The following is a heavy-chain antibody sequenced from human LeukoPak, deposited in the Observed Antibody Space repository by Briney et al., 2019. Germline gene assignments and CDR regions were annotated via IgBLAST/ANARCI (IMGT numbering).Heavy chain of an antibody. Sequence: GGSLRLSCAASGSSFSTYWMHWVRQVPGKGSVWVPRINSDGSTTNYADSVKGRFTISRDNAKNTLFLQMNSLRAEDTSLYYCATALRYFDWFGWGQGTMVTVSP. D-gene: IGHD3-9*01. CDR2: INSDGSTT. CDR1: GSSFSTYW. V-gene: IGHV3-74*01. CDR3: ATALRYFDWFG. J-gene: IGHJ3*01.